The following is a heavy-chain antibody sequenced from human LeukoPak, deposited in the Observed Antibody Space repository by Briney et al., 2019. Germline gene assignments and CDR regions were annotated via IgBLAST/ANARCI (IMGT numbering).Heavy chain of an antibody. CDR3: SRESTNAFDI. CDR1: GFTFDDYI. Sequence: GGSLRLSCTASGFTFDDYIMNWVRQAPGKGLEWVGFIRSKAYDRTTEYAASVKGRFIISRDDSKSIAYLQMNSLKSEDTAVYYCSRESTNAFDIWGQGTMVTVSS. CDR2: IRSKAYDRTT. J-gene: IGHJ3*02. V-gene: IGHV3-49*04.